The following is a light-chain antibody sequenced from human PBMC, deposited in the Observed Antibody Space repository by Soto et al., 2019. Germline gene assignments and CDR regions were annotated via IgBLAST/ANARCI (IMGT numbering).Light chain of an antibody. CDR1: QSISIN. J-gene: IGKJ1*01. CDR3: QQFRNWPWT. CDR2: TAS. V-gene: IGKV3-15*01. Sequence: EIVLTQSPGTLSVSPGDRVTLSCRASQSISINLAWYQHKPGQAPRLLMQTASSRASGVPARISGSGSGTEFTLTISSLQSEDFAVYYCQQFRNWPWTFGQGTTGDIK.